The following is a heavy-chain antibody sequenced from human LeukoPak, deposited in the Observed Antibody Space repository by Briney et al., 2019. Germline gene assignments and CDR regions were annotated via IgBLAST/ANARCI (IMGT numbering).Heavy chain of an antibody. CDR1: GFTFTSSA. V-gene: IGHV1-58*01. CDR3: ARLYAPTGYFDY. J-gene: IGHJ4*02. D-gene: IGHD2-8*01. Sequence: SVKVSCKASGFTFTSSAVQWVRQARGQRLEWIGWIVVGSGNTNYAQKFQERVTITRDMSTSTAYMELRSLRSDDTAVYYCARLYAPTGYFDYWGQGTLVTVYS. CDR2: IVVGSGNT.